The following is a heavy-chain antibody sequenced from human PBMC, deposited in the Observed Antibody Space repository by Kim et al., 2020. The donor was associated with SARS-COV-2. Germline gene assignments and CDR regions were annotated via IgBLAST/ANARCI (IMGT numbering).Heavy chain of an antibody. CDR1: GFTFSNYW. Sequence: GGSLRLSCTASGFTFSNYWMHWVRQVPGKGPVWVSRINSDGSSTSYADSVTGRSTISRDNAKDTLYLQMNSLRAEDTAVYYCANNWGLDFWGQGTLVTVSS. CDR2: INSDGSST. J-gene: IGHJ4*02. D-gene: IGHD7-27*01. CDR3: ANNWGLDF. V-gene: IGHV3-74*01.